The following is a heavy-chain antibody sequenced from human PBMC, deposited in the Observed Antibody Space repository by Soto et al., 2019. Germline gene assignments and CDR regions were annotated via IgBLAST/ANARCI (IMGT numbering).Heavy chain of an antibody. D-gene: IGHD6-19*01. V-gene: IGHV3-23*01. CDR2: ISNSGGTT. Sequence: GGSLRLSCAVSGITFSSYAMSWVRQAPGKGLEWVSVISNSGGTTYYADSVKGRFTISRDNSKNTLYLQMNSLRAEDTAVYYCARSSSGFRPHGAFDIWGQGTMVTVSS. J-gene: IGHJ3*02. CDR1: GITFSSYA. CDR3: ARSSSGFRPHGAFDI.